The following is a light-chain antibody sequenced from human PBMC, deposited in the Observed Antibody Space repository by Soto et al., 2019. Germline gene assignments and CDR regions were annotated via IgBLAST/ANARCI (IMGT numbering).Light chain of an antibody. CDR2: AAS. CDR1: QSISNY. CDR3: QQGYSTLTIT. J-gene: IGKJ3*01. Sequence: EIQMTQSSSSLSASVGDRVTITCRASQSISNYLNWYQQKPGKVPKLLIYAASSLQSGVPSRFSGSRSGTEFTLTITGLQTEDFAAYYCQQGYSTLTITVGPGTKVDIK. V-gene: IGKV1-39*01.